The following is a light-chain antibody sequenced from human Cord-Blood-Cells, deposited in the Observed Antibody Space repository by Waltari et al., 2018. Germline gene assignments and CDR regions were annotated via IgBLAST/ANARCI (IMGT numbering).Light chain of an antibody. CDR1: QDISNY. CDR3: QQYDNLPPT. CDR2: CVS. V-gene: IGKV1-33*01. J-gene: IGKJ4*01. Sequence: DIQMTESPSSMSASVGARVTITCQASQDISNYLNWYQQKPGIAPTLLIYCVSNLETGVPSSFIASESATNFTFTISSLRPKNIATYYSQQYDNLPPTFGGGTRVKIK.